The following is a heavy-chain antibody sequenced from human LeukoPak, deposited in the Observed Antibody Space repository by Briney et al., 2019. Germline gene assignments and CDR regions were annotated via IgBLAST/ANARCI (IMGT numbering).Heavy chain of an antibody. CDR2: IRYDGSNK. Sequence: GGSPRLSCAASGFTFSSYGMHWVRQAPGKGLEGVAFIRYDGSNKYYADSVKGRFTISRDNSKNTLYLQMNSLRAEDTAVYYCAKDQQQLTCYFDYWGQGTLVTVPP. J-gene: IGHJ4*02. CDR3: AKDQQQLTCYFDY. D-gene: IGHD6-13*01. CDR1: GFTFSSYG. V-gene: IGHV3-30*02.